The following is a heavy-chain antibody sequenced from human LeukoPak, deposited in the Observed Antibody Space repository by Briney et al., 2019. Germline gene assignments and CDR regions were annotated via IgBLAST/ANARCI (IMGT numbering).Heavy chain of an antibody. CDR1: DGSISGYD. D-gene: IGHD3-10*01. Sequence: SETLSLTCTVSDGSISGYDWSWIRQPPGKALEWIWDIHYSGSTNYNPSLKSRVTISVDTSKNHFSLKLSSVTAADTAVYYCARLISGVGYFDYWGQGTLVTVSS. V-gene: IGHV4-59*08. CDR2: IHYSGST. CDR3: ARLISGVGYFDY. J-gene: IGHJ4*02.